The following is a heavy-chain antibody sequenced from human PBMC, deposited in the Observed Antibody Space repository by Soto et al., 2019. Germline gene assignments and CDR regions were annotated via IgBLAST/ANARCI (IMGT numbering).Heavy chain of an antibody. Sequence: EVQLLESGGGLVQPGGSLRLSCAASQFTFSYYAMGWVRQAPGKGLEWVSLISGAGGSTNYADSVKGRFAISRDNSENTLYLQMNSLSAEDTAVYYCAKRRPPFDLWGRGTLVIVSS. CDR2: ISGAGGST. D-gene: IGHD6-6*01. V-gene: IGHV3-23*01. CDR1: QFTFSYYA. J-gene: IGHJ2*01. CDR3: AKRRPPFDL.